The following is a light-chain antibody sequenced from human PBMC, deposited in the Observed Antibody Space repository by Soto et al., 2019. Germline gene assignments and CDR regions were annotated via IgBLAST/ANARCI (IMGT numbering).Light chain of an antibody. Sequence: QSVLIQPPSVSGSPGQSVTISCTGASSDVGSYDYVSWYQQHPGTVPKPMIYNVNTQPSGVPDRSSGSKSGNTASLTISGLQAEDEADYYCCSYAGSSDKYVFGAGTKVTVL. J-gene: IGLJ1*01. V-gene: IGLV2-11*01. CDR3: CSYAGSSDKYV. CDR2: NVN. CDR1: SSDVGSYDY.